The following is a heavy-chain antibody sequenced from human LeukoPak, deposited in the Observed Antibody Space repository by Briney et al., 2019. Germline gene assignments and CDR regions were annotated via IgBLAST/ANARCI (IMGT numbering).Heavy chain of an antibody. V-gene: IGHV1-69*13. D-gene: IGHD2-15*01. CDR2: IIPISGTV. J-gene: IGHJ4*02. Sequence: GASVKVSCKASGGTFSNSAISWVRQAPGQGLELMGGIIPISGTVNYAQKFQGRVTITADESTSTVYMELSSLRSEDTAVYYCARMVAATSYYFDYWGQGTLVTVSS. CDR3: ARMVAATSYYFDY. CDR1: GGTFSNSA.